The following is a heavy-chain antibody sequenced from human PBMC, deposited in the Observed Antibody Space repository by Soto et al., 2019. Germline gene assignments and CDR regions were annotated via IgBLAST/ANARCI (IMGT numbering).Heavy chain of an antibody. CDR3: AKDMSYIWGSYRFGDAFDI. J-gene: IGHJ3*02. CDR1: GFTFDDYA. D-gene: IGHD3-16*02. Sequence: GGSLRLSCAASGFTFDDYAMHWVRQAPGKGLEWVSGISWNSGSIGYADSVKGRFTISRDNAKNSLYLQMNSLRAEDTALYYCAKDMSYIWGSYRFGDAFDIWGQGTMVTVSS. CDR2: ISWNSGSI. V-gene: IGHV3-9*01.